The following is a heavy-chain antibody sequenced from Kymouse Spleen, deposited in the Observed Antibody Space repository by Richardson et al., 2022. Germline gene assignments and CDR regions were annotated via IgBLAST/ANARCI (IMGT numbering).Heavy chain of an antibody. V-gene: IGHV3-33*01. J-gene: IGHJ4*02. D-gene: IGHD3-10*01. CDR1: GFTFSSYG. Sequence: QVQLVESGGGVVQPGRSLRLSCAASGFTFSSYGMHWVRQAPGKGLEWVAVIWYDGSNKYYADSVKGRFTISRDNSKNTLYLQMNSLRAEDTAVYYCARGYGSGSYEDYWGQGTLVTVSS. CDR3: ARGYGSGSYEDY. CDR2: IWYDGSNK.